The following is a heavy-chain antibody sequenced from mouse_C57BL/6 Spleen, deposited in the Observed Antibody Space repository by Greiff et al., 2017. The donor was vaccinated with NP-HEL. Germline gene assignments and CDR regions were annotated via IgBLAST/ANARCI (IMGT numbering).Heavy chain of an antibody. D-gene: IGHD2-4*01. V-gene: IGHV1-53*01. CDR2: INPSNGGT. CDR3: ARDDYDGPYFDY. Sequence: VQLQQSGTELVKPGASVKLSCKASGYTFTSYWMHWVKQRPGQGLEWIGNINPSNGGTNYNEKFKSKATLTVDKSSSTAYMQLSSLTSEDSAVYDCARDDYDGPYFDYWGQGTTLTVSS. J-gene: IGHJ2*01. CDR1: GYTFTSYW.